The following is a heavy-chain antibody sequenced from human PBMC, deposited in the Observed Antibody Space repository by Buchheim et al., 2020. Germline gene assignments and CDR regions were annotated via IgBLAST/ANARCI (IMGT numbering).Heavy chain of an antibody. CDR1: GFTFSNYW. CDR2: ISSSSSTI. Sequence: EVQLVESGGGLVQPGGSLRLSCAAPGFTFSNYWMSWVRQAPGKGLEWVSYISSSSSTIYYAESVKGRFTLSRDNAKNSLYLQMNSLRDEDTAVYYCAREDGDSALSDYWGQGTL. CDR3: AREDGDSALSDY. V-gene: IGHV3-48*02. J-gene: IGHJ4*02. D-gene: IGHD2/OR15-2a*01.